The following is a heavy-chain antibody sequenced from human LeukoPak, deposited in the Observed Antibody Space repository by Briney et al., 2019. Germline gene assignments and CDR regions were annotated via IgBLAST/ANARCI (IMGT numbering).Heavy chain of an antibody. Sequence: GGSLRLSCAASGFTFSSYSMNWVRQAPGKGLEWVSYISSSSTIYYADSVKGRFTISRDNAKNSLYLQMNSLRAEDTAVYYCARAAKGSSSTSCYVLSWGQGTLVTVSS. CDR2: ISSSSTI. CDR1: GFTFSSYS. V-gene: IGHV3-48*04. D-gene: IGHD2-2*01. J-gene: IGHJ4*02. CDR3: ARAAKGSSSTSCYVLS.